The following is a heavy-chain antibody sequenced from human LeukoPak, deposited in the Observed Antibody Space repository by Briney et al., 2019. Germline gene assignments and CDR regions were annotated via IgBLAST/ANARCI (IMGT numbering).Heavy chain of an antibody. Sequence: GGSLRLSCAASGFTFSSYEMNWVRQAPGKGLEWVSYISSSGSTIYYADSVKGRFTISRDNAKNSLYPQMNSLRAEDTAVYYCARSWWLPDYWGQETLVTVSS. CDR2: ISSSGSTI. J-gene: IGHJ4*02. CDR3: ARSWWLPDY. D-gene: IGHD2-15*01. CDR1: GFTFSSYE. V-gene: IGHV3-48*03.